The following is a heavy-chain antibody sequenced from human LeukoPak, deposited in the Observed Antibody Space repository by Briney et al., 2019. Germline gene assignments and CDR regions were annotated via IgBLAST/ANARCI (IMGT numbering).Heavy chain of an antibody. V-gene: IGHV3-33*01. CDR2: IWYDGGNK. J-gene: IGHJ4*02. D-gene: IGHD3-3*01. CDR1: GFTFSSYG. CDR3: ARASLYYDFWSGFYY. Sequence: PGGSLRLSCAASGFTFSSYGMHWVRQAPGKGLEWVAVIWYDGGNKYYADSVKGRFTISRDNSKNTLYLQMNSLRAEDTAVYYCARASLYYDFWSGFYYWGQGTLVTVSS.